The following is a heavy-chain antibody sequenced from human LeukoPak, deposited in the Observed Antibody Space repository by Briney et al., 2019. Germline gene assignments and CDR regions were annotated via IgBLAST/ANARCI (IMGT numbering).Heavy chain of an antibody. V-gene: IGHV4-61*02. CDR3: ARGGGYCSSTSCYPNAFDI. CDR1: GGSISSGSYY. D-gene: IGHD2-2*01. CDR2: IYTSGST. J-gene: IGHJ3*02. Sequence: PSQTLSLTCTVSGGSISSGSYYWSWIRQPAGKGLEWIGRIYTSGSTNYNPSLKSRVTISVDTSKNQFSLKLSSVTAADTAVYYCARGGGYCSSTSCYPNAFDIWGQGTMVTVSS.